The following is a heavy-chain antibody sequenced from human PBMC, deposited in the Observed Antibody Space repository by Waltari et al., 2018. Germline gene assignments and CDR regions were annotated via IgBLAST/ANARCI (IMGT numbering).Heavy chain of an antibody. J-gene: IGHJ4*02. D-gene: IGHD3-10*01. CDR2: ISGSGGST. V-gene: IGHV3-23*01. CDR1: GFTFSSYA. CDR3: AKDRPNYYGSGSCYFDY. Sequence: EVQLLESGGGLVQPGGSLRLSCSAPGFTFSSYALSWIRQAPGKGLELVSAISGSGGSTYYADSVKGRFTISRDNSKNTLYLQMNSLRAEDTAVYYCAKDRPNYYGSGSCYFDYWGQGTLVTVSS.